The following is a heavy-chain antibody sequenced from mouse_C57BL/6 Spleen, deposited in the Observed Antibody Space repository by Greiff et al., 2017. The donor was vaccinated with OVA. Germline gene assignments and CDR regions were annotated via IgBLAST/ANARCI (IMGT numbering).Heavy chain of an antibody. J-gene: IGHJ3*01. D-gene: IGHD1-1*01. CDR1: GYTFTEYT. V-gene: IGHV1-62-2*01. CDR3: ARHEDNYGSSYVSAWFAY. CDR2: FYPGRGSI. Sequence: QVQLKQSGAELVKPGASVKLSCKASGYTFTEYTIHWVKQRSGQGLEWIGWFYPGRGSIKYNEKFKDKATLTADKSSSTVYMELSRLTSEDAAVYCCARHEDNYGSSYVSAWFAYWGQGTLVTVSA.